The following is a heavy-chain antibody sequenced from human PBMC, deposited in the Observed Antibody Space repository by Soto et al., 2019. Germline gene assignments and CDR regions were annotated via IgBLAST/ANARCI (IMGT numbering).Heavy chain of an antibody. J-gene: IGHJ5*02. CDR3: ATVWYSGSYWPWPVYWFDP. V-gene: IGHV1-24*01. Sequence: ASVKVSCKVSGYTLTELSMHWVRQAPGKGLEWMGGFDPEDGETIYAQKFQGRVTMTEDTSTDTAYMELSSLRSEDTAVYYCATVWYSGSYWPWPVYWFDPWGQGTLVTVSS. CDR2: FDPEDGET. D-gene: IGHD1-26*01. CDR1: GYTLTELS.